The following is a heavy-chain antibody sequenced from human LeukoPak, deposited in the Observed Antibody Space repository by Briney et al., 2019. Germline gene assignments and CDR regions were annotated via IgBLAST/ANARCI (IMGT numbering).Heavy chain of an antibody. V-gene: IGHV4-38-2*01. J-gene: IGHJ4*02. Sequence: SETLSLTCAVSGYSISHNYDWVWILQPPGRGLDWIGSLYHSDSAYYNTSLRSRVSMSVDTSNNQFSLTLSFVTAADTAVYYCARGKSQLWSRIAATIHYFDYWGQGTLVTVSS. CDR1: GYSISHNYD. CDR2: LYHSDSA. CDR3: ARGKSQLWSRIAATIHYFDY. D-gene: IGHD5-12*01.